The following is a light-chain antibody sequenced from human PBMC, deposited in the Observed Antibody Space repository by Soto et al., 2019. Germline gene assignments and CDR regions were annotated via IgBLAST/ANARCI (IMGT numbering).Light chain of an antibody. CDR2: GTH. V-gene: IGKV3-15*01. Sequence: APTPDTLTLSPGGRANLCSRATQSVGTDIAWYQQKPGQAPRLLIFGTHTRAAGIPARFSGSRSGTEYTLTMSCLQSEDFAVYYCQQSYATVRTVGGGTKVDIK. J-gene: IGKJ4*01. CDR3: QQSYATVRT. CDR1: QSVGTD.